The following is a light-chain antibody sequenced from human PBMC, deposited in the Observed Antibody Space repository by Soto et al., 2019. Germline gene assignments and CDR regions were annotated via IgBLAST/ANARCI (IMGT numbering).Light chain of an antibody. CDR2: GAS. Sequence: EIVLTQSPGTLSLSPGERATLSCRASQSVSSSYLAWYQQKPGQAPRLLIYGASSGATGIPDRFSVSGSGTDFTLTISRLEPDDFAVYYCQQYGSSPPMYTFGQGTKLEIK. J-gene: IGKJ2*01. CDR1: QSVSSSY. V-gene: IGKV3-20*01. CDR3: QQYGSSPPMYT.